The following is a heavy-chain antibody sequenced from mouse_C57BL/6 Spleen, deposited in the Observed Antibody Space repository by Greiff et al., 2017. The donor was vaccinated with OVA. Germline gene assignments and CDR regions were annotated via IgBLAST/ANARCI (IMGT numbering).Heavy chain of an antibody. D-gene: IGHD3-2*02. J-gene: IGHJ2*01. CDR2: IYPSDSET. V-gene: IGHV1-61*01. Sequence: VKLQQPGAELVRPGSSVKLSCKASGYTFTSYWMDWVKQRPGQGLEWIGNIYPSDSETHYNQKFKDKATLTVDKSSSTAYMQLSSLTSEDSAVYYCASQAAFLGYFDYWGQGTTLTVSS. CDR3: ASQAAFLGYFDY. CDR1: GYTFTSYW.